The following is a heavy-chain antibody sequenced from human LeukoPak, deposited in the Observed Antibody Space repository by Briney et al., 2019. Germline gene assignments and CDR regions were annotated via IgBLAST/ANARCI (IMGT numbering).Heavy chain of an antibody. V-gene: IGHV4-39*01. J-gene: IGHJ3*02. CDR2: IYYSGST. D-gene: IGHD2-21*01. CDR3: AKARYGIFSVHI. CDR1: GGSISSSSYY. Sequence: SEALSLTCTVSGGSISSSSYYWGWVRQPPGKGLEWIGSIYYSGSTYYNPSLKSRVTISVDTSKNQFSLKLSSVTAADTAVYYCAKARYGIFSVHIWGQGTMVTVSP.